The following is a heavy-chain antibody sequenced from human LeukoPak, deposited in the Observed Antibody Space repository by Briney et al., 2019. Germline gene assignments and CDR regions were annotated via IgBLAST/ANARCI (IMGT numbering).Heavy chain of an antibody. Sequence: GGSLRLSCAASGFTFSSYAMSWVRQTPGKGLEWVSGISGDGLGTYYADSVKGRFTISRDNSENTLYVQMNSLRAEDTALYNCAKTWGYTSSGIAHWGQGTLVTVSS. CDR3: AKTWGYTSSGIAH. CDR2: ISGDGLGT. CDR1: GFTFSSYA. J-gene: IGHJ4*02. D-gene: IGHD6-13*01. V-gene: IGHV3-23*01.